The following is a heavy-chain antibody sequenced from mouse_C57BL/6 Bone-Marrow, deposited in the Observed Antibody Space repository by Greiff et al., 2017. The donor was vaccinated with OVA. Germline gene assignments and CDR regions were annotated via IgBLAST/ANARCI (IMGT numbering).Heavy chain of an antibody. J-gene: IGHJ3*01. V-gene: IGHV1-59*01. CDR2: IDPSDSYT. CDR3: ARWGGGFPFAY. D-gene: IGHD1-1*02. CDR1: GYTFTSYW. Sequence: VQLQQPGAELVRPGTSVKLSCKASGYTFTSYWMHWVKQRPGQGLEWIGVIDPSDSYTNYNQKFKGKATLTADTSSSTAYMQLGSLTSVDSAVYYCARWGGGFPFAYWGQGTLVTVSA.